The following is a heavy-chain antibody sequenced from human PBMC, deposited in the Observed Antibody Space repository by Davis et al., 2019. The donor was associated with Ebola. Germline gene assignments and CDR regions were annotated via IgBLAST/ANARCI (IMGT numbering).Heavy chain of an antibody. CDR3: VKDRRSSILARGVYFDF. CDR2: ISGSGGTT. Sequence: GESLKISCAASGFTFSTYAMTWVRQAPGKGLEWVSSISGSGGTTYYADSVKGRFAISRDNSKNTLYLQMTSLRPEDTALYYCVKDRRSSILARGVYFDFWGQGTLASVSS. D-gene: IGHD6-6*01. V-gene: IGHV3-23*01. CDR1: GFTFSTYA. J-gene: IGHJ4*02.